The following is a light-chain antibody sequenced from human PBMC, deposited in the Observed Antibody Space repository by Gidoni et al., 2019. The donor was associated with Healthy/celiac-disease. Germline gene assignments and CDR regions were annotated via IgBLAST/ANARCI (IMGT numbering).Light chain of an antibody. Sequence: QSVLTQPPSASGHPGQRVTISCSGSSSNIGSNTVNWYQQLPGTAPKLLIYSNTQRPSGVPDRFSGSKSGTSASLAISGLQSEDEADYYCAAWDDSLNGPVFGGGTKLTVL. CDR3: AAWDDSLNGPV. CDR2: SNT. V-gene: IGLV1-44*01. CDR1: SSNIGSNT. J-gene: IGLJ2*01.